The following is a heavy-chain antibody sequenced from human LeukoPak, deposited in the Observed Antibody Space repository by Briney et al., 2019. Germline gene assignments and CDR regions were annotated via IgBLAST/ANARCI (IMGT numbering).Heavy chain of an antibody. D-gene: IGHD3-3*01. CDR3: ASSSLYYDFWSGFDY. Sequence: PGGSLRLSCAASGFTVSSNYMSWVRQAPGKGLEWVSVIYSGGSTYYADSVKGRFTISRDSSKNTLYLQMNSLRAEDTAVYYCASSSLYYDFWSGFDYWGQGTLVTVSS. V-gene: IGHV3-53*01. J-gene: IGHJ4*02. CDR1: GFTVSSNY. CDR2: IYSGGST.